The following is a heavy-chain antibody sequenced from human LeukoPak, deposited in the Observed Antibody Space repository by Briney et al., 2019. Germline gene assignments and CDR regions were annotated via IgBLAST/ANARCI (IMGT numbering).Heavy chain of an antibody. CDR2: LRAYSGNT. J-gene: IGHJ4*02. V-gene: IGHV1-18*01. CDR1: GYTFTSYG. D-gene: IGHD3-22*01. Sequence: ASVKVFCKASGYTFTSYGNSWVRQAPGQGLEWVGGLRAYSGNTNYAQKLQGRVTMTTDTSTTRAYMERRSMRSDDTAVYDCARALITMIVGVNSFDYWGEGTPVTVSS. CDR3: ARALITMIVGVNSFDY.